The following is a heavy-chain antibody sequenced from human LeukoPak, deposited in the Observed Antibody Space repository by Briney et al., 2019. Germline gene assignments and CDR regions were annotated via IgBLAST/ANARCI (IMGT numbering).Heavy chain of an antibody. V-gene: IGHV3-48*03. CDR2: ISASGTIT. Sequence: GGSLRLSCAASGFTFSSYEMNWVRQAPGKGLEWISYISASGTITHYADSVEGRFTISRDNAKNSLYLQMNSLRAEDTAVYYCARDSRYCSSTSCYDWFDPWGQGTLVTVSS. CDR3: ARDSRYCSSTSCYDWFDP. J-gene: IGHJ5*02. CDR1: GFTFSSYE. D-gene: IGHD2-2*01.